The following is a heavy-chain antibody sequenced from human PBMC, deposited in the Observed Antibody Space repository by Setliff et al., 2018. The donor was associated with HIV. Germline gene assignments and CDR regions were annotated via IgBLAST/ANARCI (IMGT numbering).Heavy chain of an antibody. Sequence: ETLSLTCTGYGGSFSGYYWSWIRQPPGKGLEWIGEIIHSGSTKYNPSLKSRVTIALDTSKNQFSLNLSSVTAADTAVYYCARGPVTLVRGVNRVGLKNEPDYWGQGTLVTVSS. CDR3: ARGPVTLVRGVNRVGLKNEPDY. CDR2: IIHSGST. V-gene: IGHV4-34*01. J-gene: IGHJ4*02. D-gene: IGHD3-10*01. CDR1: GGSFSGYY.